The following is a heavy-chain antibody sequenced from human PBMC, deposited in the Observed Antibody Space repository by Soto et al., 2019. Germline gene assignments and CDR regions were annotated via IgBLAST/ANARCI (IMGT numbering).Heavy chain of an antibody. CDR1: GFSFSSYG. D-gene: IGHD3-16*01. Sequence: QVQLVESGGGVVQPGGSLRLSCAASGFSFSSYGIHWVRQAPGKGLEWVAVISNEGSIQYYADSVKGRITISRDNSENTVFLQMNSLRGEDTAVYYCAKEGGTLGTSASYGFDYWGQGSRVTVSS. V-gene: IGHV3-30*18. CDR2: ISNEGSIQ. J-gene: IGHJ4*02. CDR3: AKEGGTLGTSASYGFDY.